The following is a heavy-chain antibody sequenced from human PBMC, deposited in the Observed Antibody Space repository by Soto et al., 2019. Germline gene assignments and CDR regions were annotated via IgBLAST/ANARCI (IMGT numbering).Heavy chain of an antibody. CDR3: ARQLAAAGKVGRYYYYGMDV. Sequence: ASETLSLTCTVSGGSISSSSYYWGWIRQPPGKGLEWIGSIYYSGSTYYNPSLKSRVTISVDTSKNQFSLKLSSVTAADTAVYYCARQLAAAGKVGRYYYYGMDVWGQGTTVTVSS. J-gene: IGHJ6*02. D-gene: IGHD6-13*01. CDR1: GGSISSSSYY. CDR2: IYYSGST. V-gene: IGHV4-39*01.